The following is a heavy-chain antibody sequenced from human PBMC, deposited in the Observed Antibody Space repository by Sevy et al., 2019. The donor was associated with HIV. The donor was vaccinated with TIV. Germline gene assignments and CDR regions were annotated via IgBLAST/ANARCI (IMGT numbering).Heavy chain of an antibody. Sequence: ASVKVSCKASGYTFTDYYIHWVRQAPGQGLEWMAWINPNDGVTNYAQRFQGGVTVTRDTSVSTAYMELRGLRYDDTAIYYCARLTTKPTSDLDGMDVWGQGTTVTVSS. D-gene: IGHD4-17*01. CDR3: ARLTTKPTSDLDGMDV. CDR1: GYTFTDYY. J-gene: IGHJ6*02. V-gene: IGHV1-2*02. CDR2: INPNDGVT.